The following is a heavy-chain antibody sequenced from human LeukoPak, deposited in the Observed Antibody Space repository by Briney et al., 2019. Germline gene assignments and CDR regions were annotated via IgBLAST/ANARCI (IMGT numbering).Heavy chain of an antibody. Sequence: GGSLRLSCAASGFTFGNNWMHWVRQAPGKGLVWVSLITSDGGETSYADSVKGRFTISRDNAKNTLYLQMNSLRAEDTAVYYCARGGVTGAWDYWGQGILVTLSS. CDR2: ITSDGGET. CDR1: GFTFGNNW. J-gene: IGHJ4*02. CDR3: ARGGVTGAWDY. D-gene: IGHD1-26*01. V-gene: IGHV3-74*01.